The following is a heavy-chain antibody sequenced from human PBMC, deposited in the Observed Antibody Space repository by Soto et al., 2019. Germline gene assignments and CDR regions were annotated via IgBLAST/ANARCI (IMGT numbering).Heavy chain of an antibody. CDR2: IDHSGTT. V-gene: IGHV4-34*01. CDR1: GGSFSDYV. Sequence: XXTLSLPFAVYGGSFSDYVWRWIRQPPGKGLEWIGEIDHSGTTFWSPSLQSRVTISVDKPKNQFSLKLSSVTAADTAVYYCARLYGWAPDYWGQGTLVTVSS. CDR3: ARLYGWAPDY. D-gene: IGHD4-17*01. J-gene: IGHJ4*02.